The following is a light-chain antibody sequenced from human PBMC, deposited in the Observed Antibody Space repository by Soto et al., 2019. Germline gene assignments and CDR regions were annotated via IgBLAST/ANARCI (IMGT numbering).Light chain of an antibody. J-gene: IGLJ3*02. Sequence: QSALTQPASVSGSPGQSITISCTGTSSDVGSYNLVSWYQQHPGKAPKVVIYESSQRPSGISHRVSGSRSGNTASLTISGLQPEDEAHYYCCSYAGSHTWVFGGGTQLTVL. CDR2: ESS. CDR3: CSYAGSHTWV. CDR1: SSDVGSYNL. V-gene: IGLV2-23*01.